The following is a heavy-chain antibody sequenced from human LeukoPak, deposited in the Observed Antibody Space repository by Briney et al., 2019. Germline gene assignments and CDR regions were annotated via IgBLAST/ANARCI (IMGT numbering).Heavy chain of an antibody. V-gene: IGHV4-39*01. CDR2: IYYSVST. Sequence: PSETLSLTCTVSGGSISSSSYYWGWIRQPPGKGLEWIGSIYYSVSTYYNPSLKSRVTISVDTSKNQFSLKLSSVTAADTAVYYCARAWGPGATHFDYWGQGTLVTVSS. CDR1: GGSISSSSYY. J-gene: IGHJ4*02. CDR3: ARAWGPGATHFDY. D-gene: IGHD1-26*01.